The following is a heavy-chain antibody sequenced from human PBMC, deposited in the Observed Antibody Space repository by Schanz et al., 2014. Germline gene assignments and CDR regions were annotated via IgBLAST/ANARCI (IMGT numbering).Heavy chain of an antibody. V-gene: IGHV3-23*04. CDR3: ARGRMLGPFDL. Sequence: EVQLVESGGGLVQPGGSLRLSCAASGFTFNNYDMNWVRLVPGKGLECVSGISGGGGSAYYADSVKGRFTISRDNSKNTLYLQMSSLRAEDTAVYYCARGRMLGPFDLWGRGTLVTVSS. CDR2: ISGGGGSA. CDR1: GFTFNNYD. J-gene: IGHJ2*01. D-gene: IGHD3-10*02.